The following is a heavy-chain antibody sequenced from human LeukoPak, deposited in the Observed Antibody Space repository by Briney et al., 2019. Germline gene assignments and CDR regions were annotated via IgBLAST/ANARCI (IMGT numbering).Heavy chain of an antibody. D-gene: IGHD3-10*01. V-gene: IGHV3-48*02. Sequence: QPGGPLRRSCVASGFPFSSYGMSGVRPSLGKGLGWGAYISSTSSTIYYADSVRGRFTISRDNASNSLYLHMNSLRDEDTAVYYCERPTSGFYKFWGQGTLVTVSS. J-gene: IGHJ4*02. CDR3: ERPTSGFYKF. CDR1: GFPFSSYG. CDR2: ISSTSSTI.